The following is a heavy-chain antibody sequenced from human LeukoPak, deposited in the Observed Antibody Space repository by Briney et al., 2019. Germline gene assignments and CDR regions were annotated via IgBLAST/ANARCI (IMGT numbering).Heavy chain of an antibody. CDR2: INPNSGGT. J-gene: IGHJ4*02. CDR1: GYTFTGYY. V-gene: IGHV1-2*02. Sequence: ASVKVSCKASGYTFTGYYMHWVRQAPGQGLEWMGWINPNSGGTNYAHKFQGRVTMTRDTSISTAYMELSRLRSDDTAVYYCASFKCSSTSCYPFDYWGQGTLVTVSS. D-gene: IGHD2-2*01. CDR3: ASFKCSSTSCYPFDY.